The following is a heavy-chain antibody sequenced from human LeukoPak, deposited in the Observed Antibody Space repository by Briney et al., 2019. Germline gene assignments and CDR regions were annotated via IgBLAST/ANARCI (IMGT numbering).Heavy chain of an antibody. J-gene: IGHJ5*02. D-gene: IGHD6-13*01. V-gene: IGHV4-34*01. Sequence: PSETLSLTCAVYGGSFSGYYWSWIRQPPGKGLEWIGENNHSGSTNYNPSLKSRVTISVDTSKNQFSLKLSSVTAADTAVYYCARGPAFASWYPENWFDPWGQGTLVTVSS. CDR3: ARGPAFASWYPENWFDP. CDR1: GGSFSGYY. CDR2: NNHSGST.